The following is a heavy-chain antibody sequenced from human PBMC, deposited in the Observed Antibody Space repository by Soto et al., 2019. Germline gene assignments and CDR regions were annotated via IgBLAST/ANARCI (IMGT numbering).Heavy chain of an antibody. CDR2: IIPILGIA. V-gene: IGHV1-69*02. CDR1: GGTFSSYT. J-gene: IGHJ4*02. D-gene: IGHD2-15*01. Sequence: QVQLVQSGAEVKQPGSSVKVSCKASGGTFSSYTISWVRQAPGQGLEWMGRIIPILGIANYAQKFQGRVTITADKSTSTAYMELSSLRSEDTAVYYCARGWGYCSGGSCYALDYWGQGTLVTVSS. CDR3: ARGWGYCSGGSCYALDY.